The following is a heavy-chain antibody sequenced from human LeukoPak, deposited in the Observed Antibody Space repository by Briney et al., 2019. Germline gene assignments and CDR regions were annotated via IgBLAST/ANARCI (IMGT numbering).Heavy chain of an antibody. D-gene: IGHD2-2*01. J-gene: IGHJ4*02. CDR1: GFTFSSYG. CDR3: AKDRRPLGGSTSNGDY. CDR2: IRYDGSNK. V-gene: IGHV3-30*02. Sequence: GGSLRLSCAASGFTFSSYGMHWVRQAPGKGLEWVAFIRYDGSNKYYADSVKGRFTISRDNSKNTLYLQMNSLRAEDTAVYYCAKDRRPLGGSTSNGDYWGQGTLVTVSS.